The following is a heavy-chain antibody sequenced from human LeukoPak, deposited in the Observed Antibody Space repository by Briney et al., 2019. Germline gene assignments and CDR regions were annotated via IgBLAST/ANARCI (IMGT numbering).Heavy chain of an antibody. D-gene: IGHD2-15*01. CDR3: ARRGTAYCRGGNCYSDKYFDY. V-gene: IGHV4-34*01. CDR2: INYSGNT. J-gene: IGHJ4*02. Sequence: PSETLSLTCAVYGGSLSGYYWTWIRQTPGKGLEWIGEINYSGNTNYNRSLKSRITISADTSKNQFSLRLSSVTAADTAVYYCARRGTAYCRGGNCYSDKYFDYWGQGTQVTVSS. CDR1: GGSLSGYY.